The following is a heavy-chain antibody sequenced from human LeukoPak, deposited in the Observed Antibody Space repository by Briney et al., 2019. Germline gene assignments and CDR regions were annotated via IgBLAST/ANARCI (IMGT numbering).Heavy chain of an antibody. CDR1: GFTVSSND. CDR2: IYSGGST. V-gene: IGHV3-53*01. J-gene: IGHJ4*02. CDR3: ARVVDHDYGDYYLDY. Sequence: GGCLRLSCAASGFTVSSNDMSSVRQAPGKGLVCISVIYSGGSTDYADSVKGRLTISRDNSKNTLYLQMNSLRAEDTAVYYCARVVDHDYGDYYLDYWGQGTLVTVSS. D-gene: IGHD4-17*01.